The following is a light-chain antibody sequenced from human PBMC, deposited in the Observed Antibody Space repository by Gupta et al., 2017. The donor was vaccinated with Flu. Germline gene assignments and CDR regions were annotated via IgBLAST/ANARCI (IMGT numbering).Light chain of an antibody. J-gene: IGLJ2*01. CDR1: TSDVGGDNS. CDR3: CSYTSGSTLVVV. V-gene: IGLV2-14*04. Sequence: SCTGTTSDVGGDNSVSGYQQRPRTAPKLMCYGASNRPSGISNRCSGSKSGNTASSTISGLQAEEEPDYYCCSYTSGSTLVVVFGGGTKMTGL. CDR2: GAS.